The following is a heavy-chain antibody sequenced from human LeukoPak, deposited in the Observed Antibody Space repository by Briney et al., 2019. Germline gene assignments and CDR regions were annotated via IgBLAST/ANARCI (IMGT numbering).Heavy chain of an antibody. V-gene: IGHV1-18*01. CDR2: ISAYNGNT. CDR1: GYTFTSYG. Sequence: ASVKVSCKASGYTFTSYGISWVRQAPGQGLEWMGWISAYNGNTNYAQKLQGRVTMTTDTSTSTAYMELSSLRSEDTAVYYCARRGDHAPNFDYWGQGTLVTVSS. D-gene: IGHD2-21*02. J-gene: IGHJ4*02. CDR3: ARRGDHAPNFDY.